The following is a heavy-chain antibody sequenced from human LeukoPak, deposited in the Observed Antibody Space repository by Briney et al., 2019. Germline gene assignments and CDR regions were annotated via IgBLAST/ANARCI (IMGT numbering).Heavy chain of an antibody. D-gene: IGHD6-13*01. CDR1: GGTFSSYT. V-gene: IGHV1-69*02. J-gene: IGHJ5*02. Sequence: SVKVSCKASGGTFSSYTISWVRQAPGQGLEWMGRIIPILGIANYAQKFQGRVTITADKPPSTAYLELSSLRSEDTAVYYCSRTYISSRYNWFDPWGQGTLVTVSS. CDR3: SRTYISSRYNWFDP. CDR2: IIPILGIA.